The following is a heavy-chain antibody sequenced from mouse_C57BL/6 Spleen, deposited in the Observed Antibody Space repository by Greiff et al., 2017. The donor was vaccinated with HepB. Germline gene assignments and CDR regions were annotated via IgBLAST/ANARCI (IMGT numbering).Heavy chain of an antibody. D-gene: IGHD1-1*01. V-gene: IGHV5-4*01. CDR3: AREQDYGSSYVGWYFDV. Sequence: EVKLMESGGGLVKPGGSLKLSCAASGFTFSSYAMSWVRQTPEKRLEWVATISDGGSYTYYPDNVKGRFTISRDNAKNNLYLQMSHLKSEDTAMYYCAREQDYGSSYVGWYFDVWGTGTTVTVSS. J-gene: IGHJ1*03. CDR2: ISDGGSYT. CDR1: GFTFSSYA.